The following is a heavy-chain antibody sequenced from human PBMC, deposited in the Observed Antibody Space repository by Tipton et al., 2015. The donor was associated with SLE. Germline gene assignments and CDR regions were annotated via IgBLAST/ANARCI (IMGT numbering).Heavy chain of an antibody. Sequence: SLRLSCAASGFTFSSYEMNWVRQAPGKGLKWVSYISSSGSTIYYADSVKGRFTISRDNAKNSLYLQMNSLRAEDTAVYYCAREGRLGVDAFDIWGQGTMVTVSS. D-gene: IGHD3-10*01. CDR1: GFTFSSYE. CDR3: AREGRLGVDAFDI. CDR2: ISSSGSTI. V-gene: IGHV3-48*03. J-gene: IGHJ3*02.